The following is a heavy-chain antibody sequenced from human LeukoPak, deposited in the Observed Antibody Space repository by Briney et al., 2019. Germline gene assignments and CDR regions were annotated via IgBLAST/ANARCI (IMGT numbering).Heavy chain of an antibody. Sequence: GGSLRLSCAASGFTFSTYCMHWVRQAPGKGPMWVSRICPDGTVTNYADSVKARFIISRDNARNTVYLQVNSLRVEDTAVYYCVRDFRSADYWGQGTLVTVSS. CDR3: VRDFRSADY. CDR1: GFTFSTYC. J-gene: IGHJ4*02. V-gene: IGHV3-74*01. CDR2: ICPDGTVT.